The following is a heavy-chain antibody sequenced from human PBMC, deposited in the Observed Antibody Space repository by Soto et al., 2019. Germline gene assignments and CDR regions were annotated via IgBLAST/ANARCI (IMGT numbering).Heavy chain of an antibody. J-gene: IGHJ3*02. D-gene: IGHD3-3*01. CDR3: VKLSGALVYDAFDI. V-gene: IGHV3-23*01. Sequence: EVQLLESGGGLVQPGGSLRLFCAASGFTFTSFGMSWVRQAPGKGLEWVSSISDSGATTYYADSVKGRLTISRDNSKNTLYLQMNSLRAEDTAVYCCVKLSGALVYDAFDIWGQGTMVTVSS. CDR1: GFTFTSFG. CDR2: ISDSGATT.